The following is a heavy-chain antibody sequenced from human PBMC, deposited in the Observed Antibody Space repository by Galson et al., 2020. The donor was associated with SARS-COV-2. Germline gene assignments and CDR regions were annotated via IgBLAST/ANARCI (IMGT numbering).Heavy chain of an antibody. CDR1: GGSFSGYY. Sequence: SETLSLTCAVYGGSFSGYYWSWIRQPPGKGLEWIGEINHSGSTTYNPSLKSRVTISVDTSKNQFSLKLSSVTAADTAVYYCARGVVRGVIRTGGYYYYMDVWGKGTTVTISS. D-gene: IGHD3-10*01. J-gene: IGHJ6*03. V-gene: IGHV4-34*01. CDR2: INHSGST. CDR3: ARGVVRGVIRTGGYYYYMDV.